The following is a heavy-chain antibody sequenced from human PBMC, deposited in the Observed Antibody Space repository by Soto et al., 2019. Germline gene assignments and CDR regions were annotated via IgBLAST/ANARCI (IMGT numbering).Heavy chain of an antibody. V-gene: IGHV4-34*01. CDR2: INHSGTT. J-gene: IGHJ6*02. CDR1: GGYFSGYY. D-gene: IGHD2-8*01. CDR3: ARGPHLDCTNGVCYTPSGMDV. Sequence: SETLSLTCAVYGGYFSGYYWSWIRQPPGKGLEWMGEINHSGTTNYNPSLKSRDTISVDTSKNQFSLKLSYVTAADTAVYYCARGPHLDCTNGVCYTPSGMDVWGQGTTVTVSS.